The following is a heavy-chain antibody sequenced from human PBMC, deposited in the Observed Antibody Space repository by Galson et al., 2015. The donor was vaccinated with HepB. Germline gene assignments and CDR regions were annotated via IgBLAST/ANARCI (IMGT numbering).Heavy chain of an antibody. CDR3: ARSSGLRSRRSFDY. CDR2: IYYSGST. D-gene: IGHD5-12*01. V-gene: IGHV4-39*07. CDR1: GGSISSSSYY. Sequence: ETLSLTCTVSGGSISSSSYYWGWIRQPPGKGLEWIGSIYYSGSTYYNPSLKSRVTISVDTSKNQFSLKLSSVTAADTAVYYCARSSGLRSRRSFDYWGRGTLVTVSS. J-gene: IGHJ4*02.